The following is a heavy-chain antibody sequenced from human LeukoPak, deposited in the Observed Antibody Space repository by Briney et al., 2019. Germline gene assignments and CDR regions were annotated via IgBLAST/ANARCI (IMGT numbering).Heavy chain of an antibody. J-gene: IGHJ6*02. V-gene: IGHV1-69*04. D-gene: IGHD4-17*01. CDR1: GGTLSSYA. CDR3: ARITVTTEGYYYGMDV. Sequence: GASVKVSCKASGGTLSSYAISWVRQAPGQGLEWMGRIIPILGIANYAQKFQGRVTITADKSTSTAYMELSSLRSEDTAVYYCARITVTTEGYYYGMDVWGQGTTVTVSS. CDR2: IIPILGIA.